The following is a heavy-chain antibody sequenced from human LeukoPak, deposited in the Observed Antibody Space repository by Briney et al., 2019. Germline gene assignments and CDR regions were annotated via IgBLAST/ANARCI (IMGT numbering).Heavy chain of an antibody. CDR2: IYHSGST. CDR1: GYSISSGYY. V-gene: IGHV4-38-2*02. CDR3: ARARQQLVNDAFDI. J-gene: IGHJ3*02. Sequence: SETLSLTCTVSGYSISSGYYWGWIRQPPGKGLEWIGNIYHSGSTSYNPSLKSRVTISVDTSKNQFSLKLSSVTAADTAVYYCARARQQLVNDAFDIWGQGTMVTVSS. D-gene: IGHD6-13*01.